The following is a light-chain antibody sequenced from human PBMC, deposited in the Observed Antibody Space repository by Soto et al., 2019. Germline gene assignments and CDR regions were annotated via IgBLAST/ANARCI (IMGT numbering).Light chain of an antibody. CDR1: HSDFGGYNY. Sequence: QSVLTQPASVSGSPGQSITISCTGAHSDFGGYNYVSWYQQHPGKAPKLMIFEVNNRPSGVPDRFSGSKFGNTASLTVSGLQAEDEADYYCSSYAGSNNVVFGGGTKLTVL. V-gene: IGLV2-8*01. J-gene: IGLJ2*01. CDR3: SSYAGSNNVV. CDR2: EVN.